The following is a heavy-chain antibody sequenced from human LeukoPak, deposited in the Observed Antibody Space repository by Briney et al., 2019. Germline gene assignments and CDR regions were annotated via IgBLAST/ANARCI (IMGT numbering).Heavy chain of an antibody. J-gene: IGHJ4*02. CDR1: GGTFSSYA. Sequence: SVKVSCKASGGTFSSYAISWVRQAPGQGLEWMGGIIPIFGTANYAQKFQGRVTITTDESTGTAYMELSSLRSEDTAVYYCASTYYYDSSGYYFDYWGQGTLVTVSS. CDR2: IIPIFGTA. CDR3: ASTYYYDSSGYYFDY. V-gene: IGHV1-69*05. D-gene: IGHD3-22*01.